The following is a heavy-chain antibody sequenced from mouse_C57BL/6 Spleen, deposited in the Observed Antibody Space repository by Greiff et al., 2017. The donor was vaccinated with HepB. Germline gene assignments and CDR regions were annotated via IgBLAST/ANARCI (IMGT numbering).Heavy chain of an antibody. CDR3: ASYYGSSYEVAY. V-gene: IGHV1-80*01. CDR1: GYAFSSYW. J-gene: IGHJ3*01. Sequence: VKLQESGAELVKPGASVKISCKASGYAFSSYWMNWVKQRPGKGLEWIGQIYPGDGDTNYNGKFKGKATLTADKSSSTAYMQLSSLTSEDSAVYFCASYYGSSYEVAYWGQGTLVTVSA. D-gene: IGHD1-1*01. CDR2: IYPGDGDT.